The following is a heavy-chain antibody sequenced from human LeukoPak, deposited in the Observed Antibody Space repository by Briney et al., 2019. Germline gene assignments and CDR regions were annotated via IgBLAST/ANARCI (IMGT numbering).Heavy chain of an antibody. J-gene: IGHJ5*02. D-gene: IGHD3-10*01. CDR2: IYYSGST. CDR3: ARGGYYGSGNDFRFDP. CDR1: GCSISSYY. V-gene: IGHV4-59*01. Sequence: SETLSLTCTVSGCSISSYYWSWLRQPPGKGLEWIGYIYYSGSTNYKPSLKSRFTISVDTSKNQFSLKLSSVTAADTAVYYCARGGYYGSGNDFRFDPWGQGTLVTVSS.